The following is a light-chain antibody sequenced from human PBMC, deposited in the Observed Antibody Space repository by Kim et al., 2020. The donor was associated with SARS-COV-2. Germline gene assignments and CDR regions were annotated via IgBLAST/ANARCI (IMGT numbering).Light chain of an antibody. CDR1: KLGDKY. V-gene: IGLV3-1*01. CDR3: QAWDSSTEWV. Sequence: VSPGQTASMPCSGDKLGDKYACWYQQKPGQSPVLVIYQDSKRPSGIPERFSGSNSGNTATLTISGTQAMDEADYYCQAWDSSTEWVFGGGTQLTVL. J-gene: IGLJ3*02. CDR2: QDS.